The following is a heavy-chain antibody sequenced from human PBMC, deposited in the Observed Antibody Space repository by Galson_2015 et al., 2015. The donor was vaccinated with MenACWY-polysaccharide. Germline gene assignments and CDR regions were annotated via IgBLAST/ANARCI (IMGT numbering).Heavy chain of an antibody. D-gene: IGHD4-11*01. J-gene: IGHJ4*02. CDR2: VYYSGST. CDR3: ARDNNNYEDY. CDR1: GGSISSYF. Sequence: GTLSLICSVSGGSISSYFWSWIRQPPGMGLEWIGYVYYSGSTNYNPSLKSRVTMSLDTSKNQFSLNQSSVTAADTAVYYCARDNNNYEDYWGQGTLVTVSS. V-gene: IGHV4-59*01.